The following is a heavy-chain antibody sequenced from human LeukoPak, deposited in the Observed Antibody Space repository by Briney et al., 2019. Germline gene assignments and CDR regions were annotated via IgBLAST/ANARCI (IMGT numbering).Heavy chain of an antibody. CDR3: AKAISPRLDYYYGMDV. Sequence: GGSLRLSCAASRFTFSAYAMSWVSQAPGKGLEWVSGISSSGGSTYYADSVEGRFTISRDNSKNTLYLQMNSLRVEDTAVYYCAKAISPRLDYYYGMDVWGQGTTVTVSS. V-gene: IGHV3-23*01. CDR1: RFTFSAYA. J-gene: IGHJ6*02. D-gene: IGHD3-3*01. CDR2: ISSSGGST.